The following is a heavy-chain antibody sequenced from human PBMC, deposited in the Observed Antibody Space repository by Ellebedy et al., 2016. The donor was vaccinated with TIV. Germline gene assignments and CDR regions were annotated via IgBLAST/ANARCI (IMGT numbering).Heavy chain of an antibody. CDR2: ISGSGGST. Sequence: GGSLRLXXAASAFSFSTYSTSWVRQAPGKGLEWVSAISGSGGSTYYADSVKGRFTISRDNSKNTLYLQMNSLRDEDTAVYYCARVGGSYSPLDYWGQGTLVTVSS. CDR3: ARVGGSYSPLDY. V-gene: IGHV3-23*01. D-gene: IGHD1-26*01. CDR1: AFSFSTYS. J-gene: IGHJ4*02.